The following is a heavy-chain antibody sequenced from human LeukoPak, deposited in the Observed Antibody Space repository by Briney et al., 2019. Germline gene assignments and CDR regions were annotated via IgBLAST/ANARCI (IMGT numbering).Heavy chain of an antibody. Sequence: GGSLRLSCAASGFTFSSYSMNWVRQAPGKGLEWVSSISSSSSYIYYADSVKGRFTISRDNAENSLYLQMNSLRAEDTAVYYCARDIDSSWSAFDYWGQGTLVTVSS. CDR2: ISSSSSYI. CDR1: GFTFSSYS. V-gene: IGHV3-21*01. D-gene: IGHD6-6*01. J-gene: IGHJ4*02. CDR3: ARDIDSSWSAFDY.